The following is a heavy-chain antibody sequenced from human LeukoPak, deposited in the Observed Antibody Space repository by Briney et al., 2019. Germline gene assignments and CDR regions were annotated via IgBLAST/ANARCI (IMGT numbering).Heavy chain of an antibody. CDR3: ARESKQTPNCYDSRGAFDI. CDR2: IYYSGST. CDR1: GGSFSGYY. V-gene: IGHV4-59*01. D-gene: IGHD3-22*01. Sequence: SETLSLTCAVYGGSFSGYYWSWIRQPPGKGLEWIGYIYYSGSTNYNPSLKSRVTISVDTSKNQFSLKLSSVTAADTAVYYCARESKQTPNCYDSRGAFDIWGQGTMVTVSS. J-gene: IGHJ3*02.